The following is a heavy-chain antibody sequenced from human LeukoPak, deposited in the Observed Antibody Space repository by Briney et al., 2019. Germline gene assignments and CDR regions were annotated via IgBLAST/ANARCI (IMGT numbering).Heavy chain of an antibody. V-gene: IGHV5-51*01. D-gene: IGHD2-2*01. Sequence: RPGESLKISCKGSGYSFTSYWIGWVRQMPGKGLECMGIIYPGDSDTRYTPSFQGQVTMSADKSINTAYLQWSSLKASDTAMYYCARRQGCSSTSCPPDYWGQGTLVTVSP. CDR3: ARRQGCSSTSCPPDY. CDR2: IYPGDSDT. J-gene: IGHJ4*02. CDR1: GYSFTSYW.